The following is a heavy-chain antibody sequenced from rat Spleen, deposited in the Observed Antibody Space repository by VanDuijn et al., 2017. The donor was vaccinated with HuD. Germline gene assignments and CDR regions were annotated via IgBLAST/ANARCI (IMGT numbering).Heavy chain of an antibody. V-gene: IGHV5-29*01. CDR2: ISYDGSST. D-gene: IGHD1-11*01. Sequence: EVQLVESDGGLVQPGRSLKLSCAASGFTFSDYYMAWVRQAPTKGLEWVATISYDGSSTYYRDSVKGRFTISRDNAKSTLYLQMDSLRSEDTATYYGARGGGGRFAYWGQGTLVTVSS. CDR1: GFTFSDYY. J-gene: IGHJ3*01. CDR3: ARGGGGRFAY.